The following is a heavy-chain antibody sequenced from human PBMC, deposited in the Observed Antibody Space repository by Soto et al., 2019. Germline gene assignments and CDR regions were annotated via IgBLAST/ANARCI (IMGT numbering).Heavy chain of an antibody. D-gene: IGHD3-22*01. J-gene: IGHJ4*02. CDR2: ISTNGGST. CDR1: GFTFSIYA. V-gene: IGHV3-64D*06. CDR3: VKGEYYYDSSGYYPFDY. Sequence: PGGSLRLSCSASGFTFSIYAMHWVRQAPGKGLEYVSSISTNGGSTHYADSVKGRFTISRDNSKNTQYLQMSSLRADDTAVYYCVKGEYYYDSSGYYPFDYWSQGTLVTVSS.